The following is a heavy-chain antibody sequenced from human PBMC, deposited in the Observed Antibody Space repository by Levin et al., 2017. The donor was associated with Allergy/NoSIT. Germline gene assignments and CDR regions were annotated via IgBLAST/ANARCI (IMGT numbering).Heavy chain of an antibody. CDR2: IWYDGSNK. V-gene: IGHV3-33*08. J-gene: IGHJ5*02. CDR3: ATEAAGGSGYNWFDP. Sequence: GGSLRLSCAASGFTFSNSAMHWVRQAPGRGLEWVAIIWYDGSNKYYADSVKGRFTISRDNSNNTLFLQMDSLRAEDTAVYYCATEAAGGSGYNWFDPWGQGTLVTVSS. CDR1: GFTFSNSA. D-gene: IGHD3-10*01.